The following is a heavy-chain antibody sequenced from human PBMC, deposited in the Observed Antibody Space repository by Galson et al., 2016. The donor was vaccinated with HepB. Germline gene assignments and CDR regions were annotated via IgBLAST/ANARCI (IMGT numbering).Heavy chain of an antibody. CDR2: IYRTGTT. Sequence: TLSLTCTVSGGSISSGTYHWTWIRQPAGKGLEWIGRIYRTGTTKYNPSLESRVTMSVDTSKNQFSLKLSSVTAADTAVYYCARDVVIVLPTATALSYYYYMDVWGKGTTVTVSS. D-gene: IGHD2/OR15-2a*01. J-gene: IGHJ6*03. CDR3: ARDVVIVLPTATALSYYYYMDV. V-gene: IGHV4-61*02. CDR1: GGSISSGTYH.